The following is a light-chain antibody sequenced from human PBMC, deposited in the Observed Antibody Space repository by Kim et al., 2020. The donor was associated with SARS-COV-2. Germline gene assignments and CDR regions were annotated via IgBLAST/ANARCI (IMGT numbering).Light chain of an antibody. CDR2: RAS. J-gene: IGKJ4*01. Sequence: LSPGQTATLYCSTSKTITGSCLAWYPQTPGQPPSLLIYRASRRAEGIPERFSASGFGTDFTLTVSSLEPEDFAVYYCQQCGSSLTFGGGTKVDIK. CDR1: KTITGSC. CDR3: QQCGSSLT. V-gene: IGKV3-20*01.